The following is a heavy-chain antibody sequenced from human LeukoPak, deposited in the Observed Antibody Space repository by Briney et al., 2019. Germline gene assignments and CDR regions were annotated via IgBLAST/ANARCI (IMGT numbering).Heavy chain of an antibody. Sequence: ASVKVSCKASGYTFTGYYMHWVRQAPGQGLEWMGWINAKSGGSIYAQKFQGRVTMTRDTSISTAYMELSRLRSDDTAVYYCARGDYDSLSFDLWGQGTLVTVSS. CDR1: GYTFTGYY. V-gene: IGHV1-2*02. CDR3: ARGDYDSLSFDL. J-gene: IGHJ4*02. CDR2: INAKSGGS. D-gene: IGHD3-22*01.